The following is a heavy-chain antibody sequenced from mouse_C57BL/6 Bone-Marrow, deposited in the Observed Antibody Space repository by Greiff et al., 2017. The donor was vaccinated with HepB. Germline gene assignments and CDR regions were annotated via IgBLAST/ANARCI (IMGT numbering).Heavy chain of an antibody. Sequence: QVQLQQSGAELVKPGASVKLSCKASGYTFTEYTIHWVKQRSGQGLEWIGWFYPGSGSIKYNEKFKDKATLTADKSSSTVYMELSRLTSEDSAVYFCARHEGGGEIYYDYDAWFAYWGQGTLVTVSA. J-gene: IGHJ3*01. V-gene: IGHV1-62-2*01. D-gene: IGHD2-4*01. CDR2: FYPGSGSI. CDR1: GYTFTEYT. CDR3: ARHEGGGEIYYDYDAWFAY.